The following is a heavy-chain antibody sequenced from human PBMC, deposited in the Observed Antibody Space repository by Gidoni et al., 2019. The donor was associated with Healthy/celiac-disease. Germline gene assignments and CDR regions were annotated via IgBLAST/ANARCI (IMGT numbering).Heavy chain of an antibody. D-gene: IGHD3-3*01. Sequence: QLQLQESGPGLVKPSETLSLTCTVSGGSISSSSYYWGWIRQPPGKGLEWIGSIYYSGSTYYNPSLKSRVTISVDTSKNQFSLKLSSVTAADTAVYYCARRGYDFWSGYYNPNWFDPWGQGTLVTVSS. CDR1: GGSISSSSYY. CDR2: IYYSGST. CDR3: ARRGYDFWSGYYNPNWFDP. J-gene: IGHJ5*02. V-gene: IGHV4-39*01.